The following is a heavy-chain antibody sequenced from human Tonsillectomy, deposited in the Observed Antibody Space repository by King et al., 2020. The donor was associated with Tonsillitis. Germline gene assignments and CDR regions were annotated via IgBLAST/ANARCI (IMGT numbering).Heavy chain of an antibody. CDR2: ISSSGSYT. V-gene: IGHV3-11*06. Sequence: QLVQSGGGLVKPGGSLRLSCAASGFTFSDYYMTWIRQAPGKGLEWLSYISSSGSYTNFADSVRGRFTISRDNAKNLLFLQMNSLTAEDTAVYYCASPGGHEGDAFDLWGQGTMVTVSS. CDR1: GFTFSDYY. CDR3: ASPGGHEGDAFDL. J-gene: IGHJ3*01. D-gene: IGHD3-10*01.